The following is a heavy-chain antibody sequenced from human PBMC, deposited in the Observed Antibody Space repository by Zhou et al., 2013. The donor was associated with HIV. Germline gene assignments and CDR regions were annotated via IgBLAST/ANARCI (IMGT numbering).Heavy chain of an antibody. CDR2: IIPMFERP. D-gene: IGHD2-21*02. CDR1: GYNFFGGGFF. CDR3: VRTVPLLGQI. J-gene: IGHJ4*02. Sequence: QKQLVQSGAEVKKPGASVKVSCKASGYNFFGGGFFIHWVRQVPGQGLEWLGGIIPMFERPNNADKFEHRLKINADESSTTVYMELSGLRSGDTAFYYCVRTVPLLGQIWGQGTLITVSS. V-gene: IGHV1-69*01.